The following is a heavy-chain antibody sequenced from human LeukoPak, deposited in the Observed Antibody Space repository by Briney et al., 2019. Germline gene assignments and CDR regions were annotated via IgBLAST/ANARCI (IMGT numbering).Heavy chain of an antibody. Sequence: SETLSLTCTVSGGSISSSSYYWGWIRQPPGKGLEWIGSIYYSGSTYYNPSLKSRVTISVDTSKNQFSLKLSSVTAADTAVYYCARASGYCSGGSCYYVGYNWFDPWGQGTLVTVSS. D-gene: IGHD2-15*01. V-gene: IGHV4-39*07. CDR1: GGSISSSSYY. CDR3: ARASGYCSGGSCYYVGYNWFDP. CDR2: IYYSGST. J-gene: IGHJ5*02.